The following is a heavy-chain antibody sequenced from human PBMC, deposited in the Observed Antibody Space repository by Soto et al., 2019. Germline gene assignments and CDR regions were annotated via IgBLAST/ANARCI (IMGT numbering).Heavy chain of an antibody. Sequence: GGSLRLSCAASGFTFSSYSMNWVRQAPGKGLEWVSSISSSSSYIYYADSVKGRFTISRDNAKNSLYLQMNSLRAEDTAVYYCASGEEYYGSGNDYYYGMDVWGQGTKVTVSS. V-gene: IGHV3-21*01. CDR2: ISSSSSYI. J-gene: IGHJ6*02. CDR3: ASGEEYYGSGNDYYYGMDV. CDR1: GFTFSSYS. D-gene: IGHD3-10*01.